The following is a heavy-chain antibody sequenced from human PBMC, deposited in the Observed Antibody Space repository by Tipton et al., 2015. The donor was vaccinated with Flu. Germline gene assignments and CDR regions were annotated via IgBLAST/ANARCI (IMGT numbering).Heavy chain of an antibody. CDR3: ARAPDSIVGATVFDY. D-gene: IGHD1-26*01. CDR1: GGSISSYY. Sequence: TLSHTCTVSGGSISSYYWSWIRQPPGKGLEWIGYIYYSGSTNYNPSLKSRVTISVDTSKNQFSLKLSSVTAADTAVYYCARAPDSIVGATVFDYWGQGTLVTVSS. CDR2: IYYSGST. J-gene: IGHJ4*02. V-gene: IGHV4-59*01.